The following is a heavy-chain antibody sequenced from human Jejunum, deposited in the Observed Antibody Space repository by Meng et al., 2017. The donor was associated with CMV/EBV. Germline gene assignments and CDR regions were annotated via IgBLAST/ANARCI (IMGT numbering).Heavy chain of an antibody. Sequence: CVASGFILTNAWMNWVRQAPGKGLEGVGRIKSKADGGTAEYPAAVNGRFTISRDDSKNTLFLQMNSLRTEDTAVYYCTWDYYGSFAGWGQGTLVTVSS. CDR3: TWDYYGSFAG. CDR2: IKSKADGGTA. D-gene: IGHD3-10*01. J-gene: IGHJ4*02. CDR1: GFILTNAW. V-gene: IGHV3-15*07.